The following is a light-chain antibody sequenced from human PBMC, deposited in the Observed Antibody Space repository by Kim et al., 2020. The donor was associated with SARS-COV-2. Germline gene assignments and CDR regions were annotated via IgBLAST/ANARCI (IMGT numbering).Light chain of an antibody. J-gene: IGLJ3*02. V-gene: IGLV1-51*01. CDR3: GTWDNTLNVGV. CDR2: DNN. CDR1: SLNVGINY. Sequence: QSVLTQPPSVSAAPGQKVTISCSGGSLNVGINYVSWYQHLPGTAPKLLIYDNNKRPSGIPDRFSGSKSGTSATLGITGLQTGDEAVYYFGTWDNTLNVGVFGGGTQLTVL.